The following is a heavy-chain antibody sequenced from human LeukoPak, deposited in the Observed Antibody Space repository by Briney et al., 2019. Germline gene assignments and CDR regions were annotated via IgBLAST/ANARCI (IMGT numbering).Heavy chain of an antibody. CDR3: ARGRRIAAADSYYFDY. J-gene: IGHJ4*02. D-gene: IGHD6-13*01. Sequence: KPSETLSLTCAVYGGSFSGYYWGWIRQPPGKGLEWIGEINHSGSTNYNPSLKSRVTISVDTSKNQFSLKLSSVTAADTAVYYCARGRRIAAADSYYFDYWGQGTLVTVSS. CDR2: INHSGST. V-gene: IGHV4-34*01. CDR1: GGSFSGYY.